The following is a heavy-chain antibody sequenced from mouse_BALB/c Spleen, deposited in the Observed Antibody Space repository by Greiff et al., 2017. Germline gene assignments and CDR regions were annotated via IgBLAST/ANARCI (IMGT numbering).Heavy chain of an antibody. Sequence: EVHLVESGGGLVKPGGSLKLSCAASGFTFSDYYMYWVRQTPEKRLEWVATISDGGSYTYYPDSVKGRFTISRDNAKNNLYLQMSSLKSEDTAMYYCARGGYGSSYDYAMDYWGQGTSVTVSS. CDR2: ISDGGSYT. CDR3: ARGGYGSSYDYAMDY. D-gene: IGHD1-1*01. V-gene: IGHV5-4*02. CDR1: GFTFSDYY. J-gene: IGHJ4*01.